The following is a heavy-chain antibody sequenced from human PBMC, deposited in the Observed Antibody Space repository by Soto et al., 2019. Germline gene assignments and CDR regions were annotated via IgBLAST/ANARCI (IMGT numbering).Heavy chain of an antibody. J-gene: IGHJ5*02. V-gene: IGHV4-59*08. CDR3: ATLGKYYQPLHP. D-gene: IGHD2-2*01. Sequence: QVQLQESGPGLVKPSETLSLTCTVSGGSISPYYWSWIRQPPGKGLEWVGYIYYAGTTSYNPSLKGRVTISLETSKSQFALRLSSVTAADTAVYYCATLGKYYQPLHPWGPGTLVTVSS. CDR1: GGSISPYY. CDR2: IYYAGTT.